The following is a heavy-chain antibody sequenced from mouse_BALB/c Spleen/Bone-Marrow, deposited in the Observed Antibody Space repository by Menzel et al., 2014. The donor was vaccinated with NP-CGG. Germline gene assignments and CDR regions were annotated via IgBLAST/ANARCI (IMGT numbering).Heavy chain of an antibody. D-gene: IGHD2-4*01. J-gene: IGHJ1*01. CDR3: TRDDSPYWYFDV. CDR1: GYSFTAYN. V-gene: IGHV1-39*01. CDR2: IDPYYGGT. Sequence: LVESGPELEKPGASVKISCKAPGYSFTAYNMNWVKQSNGKSLEWIGSIDPYYGGTSYNQKFKGKATLTVDKSSSTAYMQLKNLTSEDSAVYYCTRDDSPYWYFDVWGAGTTVTVSS.